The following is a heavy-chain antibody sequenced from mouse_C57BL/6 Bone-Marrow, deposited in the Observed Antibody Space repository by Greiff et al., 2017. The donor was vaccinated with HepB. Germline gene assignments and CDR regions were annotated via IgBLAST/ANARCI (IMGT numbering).Heavy chain of an antibody. V-gene: IGHV1-64*01. Sequence: QVQLQQPGAELVKPGASVKLSCKASGYTFTSYWMHWVKQRPGQGLEWIGMIHPKSGSTNYNEKFKSKATLTVDKSSSKDYMKLSSRTSEDSAVYYCAIGWKIYYDYEYAMDYGGRGTSVTVSA. D-gene: IGHD2-4*01. CDR2: IHPKSGST. CDR3: AIGWKIYYDYEYAMDY. J-gene: IGHJ4*01. CDR1: GYTFTSYW.